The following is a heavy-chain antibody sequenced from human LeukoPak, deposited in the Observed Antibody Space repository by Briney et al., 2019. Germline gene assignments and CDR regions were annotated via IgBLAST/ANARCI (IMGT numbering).Heavy chain of an antibody. CDR3: AKRLVAAGTKYFDY. D-gene: IGHD6-13*01. V-gene: IGHV3-23*01. CDR2: ISGSSGNT. J-gene: IGHJ4*02. Sequence: PGGSLRLSCAVSGFTLSSYAMSWVRQAPGKGLEWVSVISGSSGNTYYADSVKGRSTISRDNSKNTLYLQMNSLRAEDTAVYYCAKRLVAAGTKYFDYWGQGTLVTVSS. CDR1: GFTLSSYA.